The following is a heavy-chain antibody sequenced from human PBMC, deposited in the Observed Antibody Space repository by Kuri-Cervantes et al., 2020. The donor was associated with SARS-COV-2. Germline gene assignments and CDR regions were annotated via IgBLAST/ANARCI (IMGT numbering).Heavy chain of an antibody. D-gene: IGHD6-19*01. J-gene: IGHJ4*02. CDR1: GGSVSSGSYY. Sequence: GSLRLSCTVSGGSVSSGSYYWSWIRQPPGKGLEWIGEINHSGSTNYNPSLKSRVTISVDTSKNQFSLKLSSVTAADTAVYYCARGGYSSGWYQRTNFDYWGQGTLVTVSS. CDR3: ARGGYSSGWYQRTNFDY. CDR2: INHSGST. V-gene: IGHV4-39*07.